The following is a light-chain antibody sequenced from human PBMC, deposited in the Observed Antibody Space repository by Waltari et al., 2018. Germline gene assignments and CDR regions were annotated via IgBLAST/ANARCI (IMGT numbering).Light chain of an antibody. V-gene: IGLV1-47*01. CDR3: GAWDDSLSGHYV. CDR1: SSNIGSNH. J-gene: IGLJ1*01. Sequence: SVLTQPPSASGTPGQRVTISCSGSSSNIGSNHVYLYQHLPGMAPTLLIYRNDQRPSGVPDRFSGSKSGSSASLAISGLRSEDEADYYCGAWDDSLSGHYVFGTGTKVTVL. CDR2: RND.